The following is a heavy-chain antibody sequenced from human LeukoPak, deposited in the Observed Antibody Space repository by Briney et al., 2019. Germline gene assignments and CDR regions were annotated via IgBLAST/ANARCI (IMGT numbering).Heavy chain of an antibody. CDR1: GGSFSGYY. V-gene: IGHV4-34*01. CDR3: ARGGGGSYHLYYFDY. D-gene: IGHD1-26*01. CDR2: INHSGST. Sequence: SETLSLTCAVYGGSFSGYYWSWIRQPPGEGLEWIGEINHSGSTNYNPSLKSRVTISVDTSKNQYSLKLSSVTAADTAVYYCARGGGGSYHLYYFDYWGQGTLVTVSS. J-gene: IGHJ4*02.